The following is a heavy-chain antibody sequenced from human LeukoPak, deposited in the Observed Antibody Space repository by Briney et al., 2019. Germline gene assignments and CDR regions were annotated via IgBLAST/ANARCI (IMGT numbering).Heavy chain of an antibody. CDR3: ARLQGAYCSGGDCSNWFDP. CDR2: IDWDYDK. CDR1: GFSLSTTGMR. D-gene: IGHD2-15*01. Sequence: SGPTLVNPTQTLILTCTFSGFSLSTTGMRVSWIRQPPGKALEWLARIDWDYDKFYSTSLRTRLTISKDTSKNQVVLTMTNMVPVDTATYYCARLQGAYCSGGDCSNWFDPWGQGTLVTVSS. V-gene: IGHV2-70*04. J-gene: IGHJ5*02.